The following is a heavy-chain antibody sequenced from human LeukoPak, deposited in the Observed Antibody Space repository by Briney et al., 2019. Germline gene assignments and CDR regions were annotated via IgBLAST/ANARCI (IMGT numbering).Heavy chain of an antibody. V-gene: IGHV5-51*01. CDR2: IYPGDSDT. Sequence: GESLKISCKGSGYSFTSYWIGWVRQMPGKGLEWMGIIYPGDSDTRYSPSFQGQVTISADKSISTAHLQWSSLKASDTAMYYCARIVDTAMEPNYYYGMDVWGQGTTVTVSS. CDR3: ARIVDTAMEPNYYYGMDV. CDR1: GYSFTSYW. J-gene: IGHJ6*02. D-gene: IGHD5-18*01.